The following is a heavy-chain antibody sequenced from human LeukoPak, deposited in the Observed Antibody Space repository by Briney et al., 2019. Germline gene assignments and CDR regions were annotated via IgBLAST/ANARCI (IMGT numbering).Heavy chain of an antibody. CDR2: IYSGGST. V-gene: IGHV3-53*01. Sequence: GGSLRLSCAASGFTVSSNYMSWVRQAPGKGLQWVSVIYSGGSTYYADSVKGRFTISRDNSKNTLYLQMNSLRAEDTAVYYCARDDYYGSGSETYYYGMDAWGQGTTVTVSS. D-gene: IGHD3-10*01. CDR1: GFTVSSNY. J-gene: IGHJ6*02. CDR3: ARDDYYGSGSETYYYGMDA.